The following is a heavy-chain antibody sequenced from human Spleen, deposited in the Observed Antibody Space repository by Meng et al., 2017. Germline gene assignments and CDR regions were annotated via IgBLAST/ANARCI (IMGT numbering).Heavy chain of an antibody. V-gene: IGHV4-61*08. CDR3: ARDGPTVTTSPWFDP. CDR2: ISDIGHT. D-gene: IGHD4-17*01. J-gene: IGHJ5*02. CDR1: NGSGSRGGYF. Sequence: VRLQGSGPGLGRPSGTLALTCTVSNGSGSRGGYFWSWIRQPPGKGLEWVGYISDIGHTNYNPSLKSRLTMSVDASKNQSSLKLTSVTAADTAIYYCARDGPTVTTSPWFDPWGQGTLVTVSS.